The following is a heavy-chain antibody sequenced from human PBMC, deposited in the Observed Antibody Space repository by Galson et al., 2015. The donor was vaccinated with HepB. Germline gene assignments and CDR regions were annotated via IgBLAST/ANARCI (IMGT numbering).Heavy chain of an antibody. V-gene: IGHV3-48*02. CDR2: ISSSSSTI. D-gene: IGHD3-22*01. CDR1: GFTFSSYS. J-gene: IGHJ6*02. CDR3: ARDITGDSSRISLLYYYYYGMDV. Sequence: SLRLSCAASGFTFSSYSMNWVRQAPGKGLEWVSYISSSSSTIYYADSVKGRFTISRDNAKNSLYLQMNSLRDEDTAVYYCARDITGDSSRISLLYYYYYGMDVWGQGTTVTVSS.